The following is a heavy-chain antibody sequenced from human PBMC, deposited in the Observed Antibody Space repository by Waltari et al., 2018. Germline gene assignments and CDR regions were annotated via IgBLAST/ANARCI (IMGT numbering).Heavy chain of an antibody. D-gene: IGHD3-3*01. CDR3: RYDFWSGYGDGGYYFDY. V-gene: IGHV4-39*01. CDR2: IYYSGST. Sequence: QLQLQESGPGLVKPSETLSLTCTVSGGSISRSSYYWGWIRQPPGKGLEWIGSIYYSGSTYYNPSLKSRVTISVDTSKNQFSLKLSSVTAADTAVYYCRYDFWSGYGDGGYYFDYWGQGTLVTVSS. J-gene: IGHJ4*02. CDR1: GGSISRSSYY.